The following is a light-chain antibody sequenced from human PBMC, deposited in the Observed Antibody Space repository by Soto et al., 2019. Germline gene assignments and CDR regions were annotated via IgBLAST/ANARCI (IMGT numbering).Light chain of an antibody. CDR1: QSISSY. J-gene: IGKJ5*01. CDR3: QQTYSTPIT. Sequence: IQMTQSPSSLSASVGDIVTITFRASQSISSYLNWYQQKPGKAPKLLIYAASSLQSGVPSRFSGSGSGTDFTLTISSLQPEDFATYYCQQTYSTPITFGQGTRLEI. V-gene: IGKV1-39*01. CDR2: AAS.